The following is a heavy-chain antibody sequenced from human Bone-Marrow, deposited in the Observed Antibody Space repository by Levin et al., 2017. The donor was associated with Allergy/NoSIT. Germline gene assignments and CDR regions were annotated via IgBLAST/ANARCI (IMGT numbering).Heavy chain of an antibody. D-gene: IGHD2-2*01. CDR3: ARGHGFSLVYCSSTSCRSGIYYFDY. Sequence: SQTLSLTCAVYGGSFSGYYWSWIRQPPGKGLEWIGEINHSGSTNYNPSLTSRVTISVDTSKNQFSLKLSSVTAADTAVYYCARGHGFSLVYCSSTSCRSGIYYFDYWGQGTLVTVSS. CDR1: GGSFSGYY. J-gene: IGHJ4*02. CDR2: INHSGST. V-gene: IGHV4-34*01.